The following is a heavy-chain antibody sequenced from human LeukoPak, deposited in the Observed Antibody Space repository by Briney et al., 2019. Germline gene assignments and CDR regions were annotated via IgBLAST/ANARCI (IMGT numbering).Heavy chain of an antibody. J-gene: IGHJ4*02. V-gene: IGHV3-11*01. Sequence: PGGSLRLSCAASGFTFSDSYLTWIRQAPGKGLEWVAYISGSGATIYYADSVKSRFTISRDNAKNSLYLQMDNLRAEDTAVYYCARDQALIVITSTFNHWGQGTLVTVSS. CDR2: ISGSGATI. CDR3: ARDQALIVITSTFNH. CDR1: GFTFSDSY. D-gene: IGHD3-16*01.